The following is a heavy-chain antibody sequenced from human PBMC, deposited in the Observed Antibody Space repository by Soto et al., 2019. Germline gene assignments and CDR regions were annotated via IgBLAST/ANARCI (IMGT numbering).Heavy chain of an antibody. CDR1: GFTFSSYG. J-gene: IGHJ4*02. CDR3: AKEGNDYGLHYDY. D-gene: IGHD4-17*01. V-gene: IGHV3-30*18. CDR2: ISYDGSNK. Sequence: PGGSLRLSCAASGFTFSSYGMHWVRQAPGKGLEWVAVISYDGSNKYYADSVKGRFTISRDNSKNTLYLQMNSLRAEDTAVYYCAKEGNDYGLHYDYWGQGTLVTVSS.